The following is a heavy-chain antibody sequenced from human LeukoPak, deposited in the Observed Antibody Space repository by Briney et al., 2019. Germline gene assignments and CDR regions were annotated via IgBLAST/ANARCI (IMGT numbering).Heavy chain of an antibody. CDR2: ISSSGSTI. CDR3: ARRPSVCGGGCYGQYYFDY. CDR1: GFTFSDYY. J-gene: IGHJ4*02. D-gene: IGHD2-21*02. Sequence: GGSLRLSCAASGFTFSDYYMNWIRQAPGKGLEWVSYISSSGSTIYYADSVKGRFTISRDNAKNSLYLQMNSLRAEDTAVYYCARRPSVCGGGCYGQYYFDYWGQGTLVTVSS. V-gene: IGHV3-11*01.